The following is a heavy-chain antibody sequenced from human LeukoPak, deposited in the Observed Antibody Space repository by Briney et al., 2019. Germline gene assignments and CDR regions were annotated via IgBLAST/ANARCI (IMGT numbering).Heavy chain of an antibody. D-gene: IGHD6-25*01. CDR1: GGSVSSGSYY. CDR3: AREGRGRSLDY. CDR2: ICYSGST. J-gene: IGHJ4*02. V-gene: IGHV4-61*01. Sequence: SETLSLTCTVSGGSVSSGSYYWSWIRQPPGKGLEWIGYICYSGSTNYNPSLKSRVTISVDTSKNQFSLKLSSVTAADTAVYYCAREGRGRSLDYWGQGTLVTVSS.